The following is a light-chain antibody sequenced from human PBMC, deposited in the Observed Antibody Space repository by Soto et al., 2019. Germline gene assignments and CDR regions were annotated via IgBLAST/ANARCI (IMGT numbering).Light chain of an antibody. Sequence: QSVLTQPPSVSGAPGQRVTISCTGSSSNIGAGYDVHWYQQLPGTAPKLLIYGNSNRPSGVPDRFSGAKSGTSASLAITGLQAEDEADYYCQSYDSSRGVVFGGGTKLPV. V-gene: IGLV1-40*01. J-gene: IGLJ2*01. CDR3: QSYDSSRGVV. CDR2: GNS. CDR1: SSNIGAGYD.